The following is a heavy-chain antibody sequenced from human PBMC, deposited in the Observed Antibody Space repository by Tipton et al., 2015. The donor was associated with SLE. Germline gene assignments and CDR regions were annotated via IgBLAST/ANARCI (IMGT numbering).Heavy chain of an antibody. CDR2: IRYDGSTK. D-gene: IGHD3-3*01. CDR1: GFMFSEYG. V-gene: IGHV3-30*02. Sequence: SLRLSCAASGFMFSEYGMHWVRQAPGKGLEWVTFIRYDGSTKYYVDSVKGRFTISRDNSRNTVDLQMNSLRREDTALYYCARDMGVVSLPMTIWGQGTMVTVSS. CDR3: ARDMGVVSLPMTI. J-gene: IGHJ3*02.